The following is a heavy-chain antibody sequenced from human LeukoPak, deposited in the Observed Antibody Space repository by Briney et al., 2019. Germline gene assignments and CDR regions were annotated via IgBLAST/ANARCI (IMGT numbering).Heavy chain of an antibody. CDR2: IIPIFGTA. CDR1: GGTFSSYA. J-gene: IGHJ4*02. CDR3: ARSSYYDILTGYYGGNFDY. V-gene: IGHV1-69*13. D-gene: IGHD3-9*01. Sequence: ASVKVSCKASGGTFSSYAISWARQAPGQGLEWMGGIIPIFGTANYAQKFQGRVTITADESTSTAYMELSSLRSEDTAVYYCARSSYYDILTGYYGGNFDYWGQGTLVTVSS.